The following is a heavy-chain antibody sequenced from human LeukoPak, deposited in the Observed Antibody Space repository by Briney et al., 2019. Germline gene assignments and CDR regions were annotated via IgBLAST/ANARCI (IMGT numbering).Heavy chain of an antibody. CDR2: ISESTKQK. V-gene: IGHV3-30*04. Sequence: GGSLRLSCVASGIPFSRNSMHWVRRAPGGGPEWLAFISESTKQKNYADSVQGRFTISRDNSKNTLFLQMDSLRGDDTGIYYCARSPYLDYYFDYWGQGTLVTVSS. CDR3: ARSPYLDYYFDY. J-gene: IGHJ4*02. D-gene: IGHD3-9*01. CDR1: GIPFSRNS.